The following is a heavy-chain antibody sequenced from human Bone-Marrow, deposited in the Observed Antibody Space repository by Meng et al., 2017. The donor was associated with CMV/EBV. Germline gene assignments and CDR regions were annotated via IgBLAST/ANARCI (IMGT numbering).Heavy chain of an antibody. V-gene: IGHV4-34*01. CDR3: ARGNSSPWYYYYGMDV. J-gene: IGHJ6*02. CDR1: GGSFSGYY. Sequence: GSLRLSCAVYGGSFSGYYWSWIRQPPGKGLEWIGEINHSGSTNYNPSLKSRVTISVDTSKNQFSLKLSSVTAADTAVYYCARGNSSPWYYYYGMDVWGQGTTVTGSS. CDR2: INHSGST. D-gene: IGHD6-13*01.